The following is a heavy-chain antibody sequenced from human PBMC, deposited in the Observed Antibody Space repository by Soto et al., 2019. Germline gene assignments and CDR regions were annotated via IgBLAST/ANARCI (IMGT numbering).Heavy chain of an antibody. Sequence: EASVKVSCKASGYTFTGYYMHWVRQAPGQGLEWMGWINPNSGGTNYAQKFQGWVTMTRDTSISTAYMELSRLRSDDTAVYYCARVRNFYVSSGSLKAGYYYGMDVWGQGTTVTVS. D-gene: IGHD3-22*01. CDR3: ARVRNFYVSSGSLKAGYYYGMDV. J-gene: IGHJ6*02. CDR1: GYTFTGYY. CDR2: INPNSGGT. V-gene: IGHV1-2*04.